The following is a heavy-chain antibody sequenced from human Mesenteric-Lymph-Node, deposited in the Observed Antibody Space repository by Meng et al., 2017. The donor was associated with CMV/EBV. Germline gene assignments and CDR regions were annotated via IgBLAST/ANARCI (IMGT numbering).Heavy chain of an antibody. CDR3: ARYITDWSDRYYFDY. CDR2: MSYTGST. Sequence: GSLRLSCTVSGGSISSRGYYWAWIRQPPGKGLEWVGSMSYTGSTYNHPSLKSRVTISIDTSKNQFSLKLSSVAAADTAVYHCARYITDWSDRYYFDYWGQGTLVTVSS. D-gene: IGHD3-9*01. CDR1: GGSISSRGYY. V-gene: IGHV4-39*07. J-gene: IGHJ4*02.